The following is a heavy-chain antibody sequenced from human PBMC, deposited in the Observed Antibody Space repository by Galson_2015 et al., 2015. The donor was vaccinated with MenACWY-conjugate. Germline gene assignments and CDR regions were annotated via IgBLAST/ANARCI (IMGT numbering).Heavy chain of an antibody. CDR2: INHSGST. CDR3: ARGFTMVRGAGGRFDP. Sequence: LSLTCAVYGGSFSGYYWSWIRQPPGKGLEWIGEINHSGSTNYNPSLKSRVTISVDTSKNQFSLKLSSVTAADTAVYYCARGFTMVRGAGGRFDPWGQGTLVTVSS. J-gene: IGHJ5*02. V-gene: IGHV4-34*01. D-gene: IGHD3-10*01. CDR1: GGSFSGYY.